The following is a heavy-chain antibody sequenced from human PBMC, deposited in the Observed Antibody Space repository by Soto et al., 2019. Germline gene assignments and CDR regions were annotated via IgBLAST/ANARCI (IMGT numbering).Heavy chain of an antibody. CDR2: IYSGGST. Sequence: EVQLVESGGGLVQPGGSLRLSCAASGFAVSSNYMSWVRQAPGKGLEWVSVIYSGGSTYYADSVKGRFTISRDNSKNTLYLQMNSLRAEDTAVYYCARDLLLYGSEDSWGQGTLVTVSS. CDR1: GFAVSSNY. CDR3: ARDLLLYGSEDS. J-gene: IGHJ4*02. V-gene: IGHV3-66*01. D-gene: IGHD3-10*01.